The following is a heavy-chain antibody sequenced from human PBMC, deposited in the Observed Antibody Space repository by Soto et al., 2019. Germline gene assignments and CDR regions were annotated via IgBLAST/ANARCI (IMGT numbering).Heavy chain of an antibody. J-gene: IGHJ5*02. V-gene: IGHV1-69*13. CDR2: IIPIFGTA. Sequence: SVKVSCKASGGTFSSYAISWVRQAPGQGLEWMGGIIPIFGTANYAQKFQGRVTFTADESTSTAYMELSSLRSEDTAVYYCARVGFRKLSWFDPWGQGTLVTVSS. D-gene: IGHD3-10*01. CDR3: ARVGFRKLSWFDP. CDR1: GGTFSSYA.